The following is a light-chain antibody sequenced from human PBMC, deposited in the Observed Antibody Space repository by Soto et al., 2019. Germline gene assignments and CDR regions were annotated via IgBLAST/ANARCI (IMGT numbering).Light chain of an antibody. J-gene: IGLJ2*01. CDR3: SSYTSSATLV. CDR1: SSDVGGYEY. Sequence: QSALTQPASVSGSPGQSITISCTGTSSDVGGYEYVSWYQQHPGKAPKLIIHEVSSRPSGVSSRFSGSKSGNTASLTISGLQAEDEADYYCSSYTSSATLVFGVGTKVTVL. V-gene: IGLV2-14*01. CDR2: EVS.